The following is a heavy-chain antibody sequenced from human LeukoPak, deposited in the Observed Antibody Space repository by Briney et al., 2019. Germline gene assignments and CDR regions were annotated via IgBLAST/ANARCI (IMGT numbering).Heavy chain of an antibody. Sequence: PGGSLRLSCAASGFTFTSYGMHWVRQAPGKGLEWVAFIRYDGSNKYYADSVKGRFTISRDNSKNTLYLQMNSLRAEDTAVYYCAKDSGYGSGTYYYYYSGMDVWGQGTTVTVSS. V-gene: IGHV3-30*02. D-gene: IGHD3-10*01. J-gene: IGHJ6*02. CDR1: GFTFTSYG. CDR2: IRYDGSNK. CDR3: AKDSGYGSGTYYYYYSGMDV.